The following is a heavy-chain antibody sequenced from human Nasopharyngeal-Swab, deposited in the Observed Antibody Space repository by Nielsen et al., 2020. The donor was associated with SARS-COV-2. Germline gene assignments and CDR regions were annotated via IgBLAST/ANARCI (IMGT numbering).Heavy chain of an antibody. CDR1: GFTFSSYS. J-gene: IGHJ5*02. Sequence: GESLKISCAASGFTFSSYSMLWLRQAQGKGLEWVSTITGNGDTTYYADSVKGRFTISKDNSENTVYLQMNSLRAEDTALYHCARPLSRDSTWTTEANWFDPWGQGTLVTVSS. V-gene: IGHV3-23*01. CDR3: ARPLSRDSTWTTEANWFDP. CDR2: ITGNGDTT. D-gene: IGHD6-13*01.